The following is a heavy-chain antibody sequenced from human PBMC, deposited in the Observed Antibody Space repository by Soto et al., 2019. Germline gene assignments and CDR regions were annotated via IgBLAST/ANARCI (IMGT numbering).Heavy chain of an antibody. J-gene: IGHJ4*02. CDR3: AKSVYNWNDGFFDY. CDR1: GFTFSSYV. D-gene: IGHD1-1*01. CDR2: ISYDGINK. V-gene: IGHV3-30*18. Sequence: QVQLVESGGGVVQPGRSLRLSCAASGFTFSSYVMHWVRQAPGKGLEWVAVISYDGINKYYADSVKGRFTISRDNSKNTLYLQMNSLRAEDTAVYYCAKSVYNWNDGFFDYWGQGTLVTVSS.